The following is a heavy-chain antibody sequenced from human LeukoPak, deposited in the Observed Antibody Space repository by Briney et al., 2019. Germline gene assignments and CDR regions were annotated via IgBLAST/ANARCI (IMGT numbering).Heavy chain of an antibody. D-gene: IGHD3-22*01. J-gene: IGHJ6*03. CDR2: IDSSSSYI. CDR1: GFTFSGYS. V-gene: IGHV3-21*01. CDR3: ARDANYYDSSGRPHYYMDV. Sequence: GGSLTLSCAASGFTFSGYSMNWVRQAPGKGLEWVSSIDSSSSYIYYVDSVRGRFTIFRDNAENSLYLLMNSLRAEDTAVYYCARDANYYDSSGRPHYYMDVWGTGTTVTVSS.